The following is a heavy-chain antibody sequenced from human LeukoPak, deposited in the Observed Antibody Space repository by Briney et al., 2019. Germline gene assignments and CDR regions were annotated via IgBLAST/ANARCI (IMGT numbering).Heavy chain of an antibody. J-gene: IGHJ3*02. Sequence: GGSLRLSCAASGFTLNTYNMNWVRQAPGKGLEWVSSISSSSSYIYYADSVKGRFTISRDNAKNSLYLQMNSLRAEDTAVYYCAREMAMMDAFDIWGQGTMVTVSS. V-gene: IGHV3-21*01. CDR3: AREMAMMDAFDI. D-gene: IGHD5-24*01. CDR2: ISSSSSYI. CDR1: GFTLNTYN.